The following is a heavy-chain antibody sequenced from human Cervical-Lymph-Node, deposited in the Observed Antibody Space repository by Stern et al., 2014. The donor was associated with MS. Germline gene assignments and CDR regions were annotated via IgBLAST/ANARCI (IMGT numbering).Heavy chain of an antibody. Sequence: VQLVESGPGLVKPSATLSLTCTGSGDFNTISHCSWIRQPPGKGLEWIGYVYYVGSTDYNPSLKSRVTISLDASKNQISLRLTSVTEADTAVYYCTRARGITMVRGVISPPYGMDVWGQGTTVTVSS. CDR1: GDFNTISH. J-gene: IGHJ6*02. CDR3: TRARGITMVRGVISPPYGMDV. V-gene: IGHV4-59*01. D-gene: IGHD3-10*01. CDR2: VYYVGST.